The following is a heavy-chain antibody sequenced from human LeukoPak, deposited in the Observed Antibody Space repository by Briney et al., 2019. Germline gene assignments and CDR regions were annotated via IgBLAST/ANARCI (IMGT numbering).Heavy chain of an antibody. CDR3: AKDRCSNGIGCYYYYMDV. V-gene: IGHV3-30*02. CDR1: GFTFFTYG. CDR2: IRYDGTNK. J-gene: IGHJ6*03. Sequence: GGSLRLSCAASGFTFFTYGMHWVRQAPGKGLEWVAFIRYDGTNKYYADSVKGRFTISRDNSKNTLHLQMNSLRAEDTAVYYCAKDRCSNGIGCYYYYMDVWGKGTTVTISS. D-gene: IGHD2-8*01.